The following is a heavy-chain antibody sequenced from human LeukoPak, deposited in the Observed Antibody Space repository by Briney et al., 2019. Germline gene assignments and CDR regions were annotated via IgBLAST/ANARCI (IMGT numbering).Heavy chain of an antibody. V-gene: IGHV3-23*01. CDR1: GFTFSSYG. CDR2: ISGSGGST. J-gene: IGHJ5*02. Sequence: GGSLRLSCAASGFTFSSYGMSWVRQAPGKGLEWVSAISGSGGSTYYADSVKGRLTISRDNSKNTLYLQMKSLRAEDTAVYYCAAVTHAWFDPWGQGTLVTVSS. CDR3: AAVTHAWFDP. D-gene: IGHD2-21*02.